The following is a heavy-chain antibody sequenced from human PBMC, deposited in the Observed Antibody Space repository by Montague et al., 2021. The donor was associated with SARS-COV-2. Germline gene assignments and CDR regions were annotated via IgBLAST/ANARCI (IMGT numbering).Heavy chain of an antibody. CDR3: ARQPVLLWFGELFRGGGMDV. CDR1: GGSISSSSYY. Sequence: SETLSLTCTVSGGSISSSSYYRGWIRQPPGKGLEWIGSIYYSGSTYYNPSLKSRVTISVDTSKNQFSLKLSSVTAADTAVYYCARQPVLLWFGELFRGGGMDVWGQGTTVTVFS. V-gene: IGHV4-39*01. J-gene: IGHJ6*02. D-gene: IGHD3-10*01. CDR2: IYYSGST.